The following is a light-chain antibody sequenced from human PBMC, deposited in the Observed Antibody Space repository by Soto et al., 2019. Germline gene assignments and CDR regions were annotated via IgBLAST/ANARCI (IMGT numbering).Light chain of an antibody. CDR1: SSDIGDYTH. CDR2: EVS. J-gene: IGLJ2*01. V-gene: IGLV2-14*01. Sequence: QSVLTQPASVSGSPGQSITISCTGTSSDIGDYTHDSWYQQHPGKAPKLIIYEVSDRPSGVSNRFSGSKSGNTASLTISGLQTEDEADYYCCSYTSISTSAVFGGGTKLTVL. CDR3: CSYTSISTSAV.